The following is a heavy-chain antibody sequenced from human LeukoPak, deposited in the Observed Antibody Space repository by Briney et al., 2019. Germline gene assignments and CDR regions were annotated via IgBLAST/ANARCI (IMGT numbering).Heavy chain of an antibody. J-gene: IGHJ4*02. CDR1: GGSIKSYY. Sequence: SETLSLTCTVSGGSIKSYYWSWIRQPLRKGVEWIGYIYYSGSTNYNPSLKSRVTISLDTSNNQFSLKLSSVTAADTAVYYCARDTSGYRRGSFDYWGQGTLVTVSS. CDR2: IYYSGST. V-gene: IGHV4-59*01. D-gene: IGHD3-22*01. CDR3: ARDTSGYRRGSFDY.